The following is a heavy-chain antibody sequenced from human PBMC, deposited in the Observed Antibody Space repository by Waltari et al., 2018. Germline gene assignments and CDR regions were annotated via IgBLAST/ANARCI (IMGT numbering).Heavy chain of an antibody. D-gene: IGHD4-17*01. V-gene: IGHV3-23*04. CDR3: AKDRYGDSDY. CDR1: GFHFSSSA. Sequence: EVQLVESGGGLVQPGGSLRLSCASSGFHFSSSAMSWVRPAPGKGLEWVSVISGSGGSTYYAYSVKGRFTISRDNSKNTLYLQMNSLRAEDTAVYYCAKDRYGDSDYWGQGTLVTVSS. CDR2: ISGSGGST. J-gene: IGHJ4*02.